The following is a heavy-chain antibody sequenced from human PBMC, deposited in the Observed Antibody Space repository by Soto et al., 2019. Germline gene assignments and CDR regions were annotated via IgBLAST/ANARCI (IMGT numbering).Heavy chain of an antibody. Sequence: GGSLRLSCAASGFTFSSYAMSWVRQAPGKGLEWVSTIGTGGGTHYADSVKGRFTISRDNSKNTLHLQMNSLRAEDTAIYYCAKRVPYYFDYWGQGTLVTVSS. V-gene: IGHV3-23*01. CDR3: AKRVPYYFDY. CDR1: GFTFSSYA. D-gene: IGHD3-3*01. J-gene: IGHJ4*02. CDR2: IGTGGGT.